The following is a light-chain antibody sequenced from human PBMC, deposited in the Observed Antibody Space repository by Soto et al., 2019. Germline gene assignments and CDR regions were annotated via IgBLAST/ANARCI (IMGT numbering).Light chain of an antibody. CDR1: QTISNF. Sequence: DIQMSQTPASGSASVGGRVTITCRASQTISNFVNWYQQKLGRAPRLLIYAASSLQSGVPSRFSGSGSGTDFTLTISSLQPEDFATYYCQQSYNTVWTFGQGTKVDIK. CDR3: QQSYNTVWT. CDR2: AAS. J-gene: IGKJ1*01. V-gene: IGKV1-39*01.